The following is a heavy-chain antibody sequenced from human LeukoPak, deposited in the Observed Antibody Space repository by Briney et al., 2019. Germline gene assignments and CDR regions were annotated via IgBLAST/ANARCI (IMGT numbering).Heavy chain of an antibody. D-gene: IGHD1-26*01. V-gene: IGHV3-23*01. Sequence: GGSLRLSCAASGFTFSSYGMSWVRQAPGKGLEWVSAISGSGGSTYYADSVKGRFTISRDNAKNSLYLQMNSLRAEDTAVYYCAGGWELPTPGAFDIWGQGTMVTVSS. CDR3: AGGWELPTPGAFDI. CDR2: ISGSGGST. CDR1: GFTFSSYG. J-gene: IGHJ3*02.